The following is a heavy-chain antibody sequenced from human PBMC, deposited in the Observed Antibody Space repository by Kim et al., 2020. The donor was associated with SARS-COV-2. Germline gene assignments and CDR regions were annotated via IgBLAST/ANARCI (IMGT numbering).Heavy chain of an antibody. CDR3: AGPYSGSYRGDY. D-gene: IGHD1-26*01. J-gene: IGHJ4*02. Sequence: NYTPSLKSRVTISVDTSKNQFSLKLSSVTAADTAVYYCAGPYSGSYRGDYWGQGTLVTVSS. V-gene: IGHV4-34*01.